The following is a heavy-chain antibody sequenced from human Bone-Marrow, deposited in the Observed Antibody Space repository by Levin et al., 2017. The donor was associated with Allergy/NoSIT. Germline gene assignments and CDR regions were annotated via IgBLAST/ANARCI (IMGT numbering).Heavy chain of an antibody. V-gene: IGHV4-34*01. D-gene: IGHD1-20*01. CDR3: ARVGITGRSDWFDP. J-gene: IGHJ5*02. Sequence: SETLSLTCAVYGGSFSGYYWSWIRQPPGKGLEWIGEINHSGSTNYNPALKSRVTISVDTSKNQFSLKLSSVTAADTAVYYCARVGITGRSDWFDPWGQGTLVTVSS. CDR1: GGSFSGYY. CDR2: INHSGST.